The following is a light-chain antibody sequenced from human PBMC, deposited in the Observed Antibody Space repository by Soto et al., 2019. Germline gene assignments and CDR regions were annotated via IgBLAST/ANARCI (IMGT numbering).Light chain of an antibody. V-gene: IGKV3-20*01. CDR2: GAS. CDR1: QSISSSY. Sequence: EIVLTQSPGTLSLSPGERATLSCRASQSISSSYLAWYRQKPGQAPRLLIYGASSRAPGIPDRFSGSGSGTDFTLTISRLEPVDFAVYYCHQSGSSPFTFGPGTKVDVK. CDR3: HQSGSSPFT. J-gene: IGKJ3*01.